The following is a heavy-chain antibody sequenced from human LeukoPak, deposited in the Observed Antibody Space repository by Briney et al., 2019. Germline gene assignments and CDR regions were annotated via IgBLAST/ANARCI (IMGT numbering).Heavy chain of an antibody. CDR1: GFTFSNYP. J-gene: IGHJ4*02. CDR2: ITNNGGST. Sequence: GGSLRLSCSASGFTFSNYPLHWVRQAPGKGLECVSLITNNGGSTQYADSVKGRFTISRDNSKNTLYLQMSSLRPEDTAVYYCVKVGLLRYRSPATCPLDHWGQGTLVTVSS. V-gene: IGHV3-64D*09. D-gene: IGHD2-15*01. CDR3: VKVGLLRYRSPATCPLDH.